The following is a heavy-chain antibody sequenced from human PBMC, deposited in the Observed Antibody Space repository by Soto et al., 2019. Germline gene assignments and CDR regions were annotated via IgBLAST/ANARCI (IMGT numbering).Heavy chain of an antibody. CDR3: ARHNAGQWLVTAGFFRGMDV. Sequence: PGESLKISCKGSGYSFTSYWIGWVRQMPGKGLEWMGIIYPGDSDTRYSPSFQGQVTISANKSISTAYLQWSSLKASDTAMYYCARHNAGQWLVTAGFFRGMDVWGQGNTVTVSS. CDR1: GYSFTSYW. D-gene: IGHD6-19*01. CDR2: IYPGDSDT. V-gene: IGHV5-51*01. J-gene: IGHJ6*02.